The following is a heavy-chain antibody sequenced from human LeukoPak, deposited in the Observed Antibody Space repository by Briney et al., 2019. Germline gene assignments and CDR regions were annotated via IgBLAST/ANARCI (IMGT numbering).Heavy chain of an antibody. CDR3: ARGAYCGGDCYSGGFDY. CDR1: GGSISSGDYY. D-gene: IGHD2-21*02. V-gene: IGHV4-30-4*01. Sequence: PSETLSLTCTVSGGSISSGDYYWSWIRQPPGKGLEWIGYIYYSGSTYYNPSLKSRVTISVDTSKNQFSLKLSSVTAADTAVYYCARGAYCGGDCYSGGFDYWGQGTLVTVSS. J-gene: IGHJ4*02. CDR2: IYYSGST.